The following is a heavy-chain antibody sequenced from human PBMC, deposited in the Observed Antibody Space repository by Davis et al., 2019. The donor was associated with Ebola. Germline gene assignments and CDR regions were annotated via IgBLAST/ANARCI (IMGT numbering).Heavy chain of an antibody. CDR1: VITFSSYA. D-gene: IGHD3-3*01. CDR3: ARIGLSFGVVKYHYGMDV. V-gene: IGHV3-23*01. CDR2: ISGSGGTT. Sequence: PGRSLRLSCADSVITFSSYAMTWVRQAPGKGLEWVSAISGSGGTTYYAGSVKGRFTVSRDNSKKTMYLQMNSLRAEDTAVYYCARIGLSFGVVKYHYGMDVWGKGTTVTVSS. J-gene: IGHJ6*04.